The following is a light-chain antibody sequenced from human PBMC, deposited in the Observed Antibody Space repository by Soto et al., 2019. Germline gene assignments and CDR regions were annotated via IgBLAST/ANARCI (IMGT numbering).Light chain of an antibody. CDR2: SAS. V-gene: IGKV3-20*01. CDR1: QNLGTLY. J-gene: IGKJ1*01. Sequence: IVLTISPGALSLTQEERGTLSCRASQNLGTLYLAWFQQKSGQAPRLLIYSASRRATVIPERFTGSGSGTDFTLTINRVEPEDFVVYCCQQYACSPRTFGQVSIVDI. CDR3: QQYACSPRT.